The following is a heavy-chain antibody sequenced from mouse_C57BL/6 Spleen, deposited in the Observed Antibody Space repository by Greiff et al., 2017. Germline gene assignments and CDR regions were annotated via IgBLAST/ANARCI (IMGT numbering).Heavy chain of an antibody. CDR2: INPNNGGT. J-gene: IGHJ1*03. V-gene: IGHV1-26*01. Sequence: EVQLQQSGPELVKPGASVKISCKASGYTFTDYYMNWVKQSHGKSLEWIGDINPNNGGTSYNQKFKGKATLTVDKSSSTAYMELRSLTSEDSAVYYCARCFTPYFDVWGTGTTVTVSS. D-gene: IGHD1-1*01. CDR1: GYTFTDYY. CDR3: ARCFTPYFDV.